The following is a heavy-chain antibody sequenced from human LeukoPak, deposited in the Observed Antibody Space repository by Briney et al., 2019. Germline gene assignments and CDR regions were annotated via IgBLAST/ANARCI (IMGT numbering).Heavy chain of an antibody. V-gene: IGHV4-59*01. CDR1: GGSISSYY. D-gene: IGHD3-9*01. CDR2: IYYSGST. CDR3: ASGPSFELGDAFDI. Sequence: SETLSLTCTVSGGSISSYYWSWIRQPPGKGLEWIGYIYYSGSTNYNPSLKSRVTISVDTSKNQFSLKLSSVTAADTAVYYCASGPSFELGDAFDIWGQGTMVTVSS. J-gene: IGHJ3*02.